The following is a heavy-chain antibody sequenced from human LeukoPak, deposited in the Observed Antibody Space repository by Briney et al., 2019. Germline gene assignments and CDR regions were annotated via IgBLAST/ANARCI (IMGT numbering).Heavy chain of an antibody. D-gene: IGHD3-22*01. V-gene: IGHV4-34*01. CDR2: INHSGST. CDR3: ARGRYYLKPFDY. CDR1: GGSFSGYY. Sequence: SEILSLTCAVYGGSFSGYYWSWIRQPPGKGLEWIGEINHSGSTNYNPSLKSRVTISVDTSKDQFSLKLSSVTAADTAVYYCARGRYYLKPFDYWGQGTLVTVSS. J-gene: IGHJ4*02.